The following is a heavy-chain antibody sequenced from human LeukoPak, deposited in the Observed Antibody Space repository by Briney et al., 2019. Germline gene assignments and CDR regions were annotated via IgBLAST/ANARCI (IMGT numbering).Heavy chain of an antibody. Sequence: GASVKVSCKASGYTFTGYYMHWVRQAPGQGLEWMGWINPNSGGTNYAQKFQGRVTMTRDTSISTAHMELSRLRADDTAVYYCAREWDYTFDYWGQGTLVTVSS. D-gene: IGHD4-11*01. CDR1: GYTFTGYY. CDR3: AREWDYTFDY. CDR2: INPNSGGT. V-gene: IGHV1-2*02. J-gene: IGHJ4*02.